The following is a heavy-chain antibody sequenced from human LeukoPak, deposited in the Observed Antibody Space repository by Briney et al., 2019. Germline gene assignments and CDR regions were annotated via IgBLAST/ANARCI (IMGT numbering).Heavy chain of an antibody. D-gene: IGHD2-2*02. CDR2: INPNSGGT. V-gene: IGHV1-2*02. Sequence: GASVKVSCKASGYTFTGYYMHWVRQAPGQGLEWMGWINPNSGGTNYAQKFQGRVTMTRDPSISTAYMELSRLRSDDTAVYYCARDPLITTSSTSCYTVWFDPWGQGTLVTVSS. CDR3: ARDPLITTSSTSCYTVWFDP. J-gene: IGHJ5*02. CDR1: GYTFTGYY.